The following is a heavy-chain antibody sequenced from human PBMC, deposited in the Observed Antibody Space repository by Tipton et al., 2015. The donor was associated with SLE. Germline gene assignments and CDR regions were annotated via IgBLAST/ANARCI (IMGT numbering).Heavy chain of an antibody. Sequence: TLSLTCTVSGDSISFHYWSWIRQPPGKGLEWIGYIYHSGSTYYNPSLKSRVTISVDRSKNQFSLKLSSVTAADTAVYYCARGDGYYFDYWGQGTLVTVSS. J-gene: IGHJ4*02. CDR2: IYHSGST. D-gene: IGHD4-17*01. V-gene: IGHV4-59*11. CDR3: ARGDGYYFDY. CDR1: GDSISFHY.